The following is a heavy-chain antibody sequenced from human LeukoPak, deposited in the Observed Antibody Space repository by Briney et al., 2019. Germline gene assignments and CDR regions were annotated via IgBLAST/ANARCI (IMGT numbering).Heavy chain of an antibody. J-gene: IGHJ4*02. V-gene: IGHV1-58*02. D-gene: IGHD1-26*01. CDR2: IVVGSGNT. Sequence: ASVKVSCKASGFTFTSSAMQWVRQARGQRPEWIGWIVVGSGNTNYAQKFQERVTITRDMSTSTAYMELSSLRSEDTAVYYCAASLVGATPYYFDYWGQGTLVTVSS. CDR1: GFTFTSSA. CDR3: AASLVGATPYYFDY.